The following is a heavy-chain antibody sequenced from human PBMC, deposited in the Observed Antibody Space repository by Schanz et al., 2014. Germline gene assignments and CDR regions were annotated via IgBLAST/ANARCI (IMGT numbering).Heavy chain of an antibody. J-gene: IGHJ3*02. D-gene: IGHD2-2*01. Sequence: EVQLVESGGGLIQPGGSLRLSCVASGFTVSSNYMSWVRQAPGKGLEWVSVIYSDGRTYYGDSVKGLFTISRDNSKNTLYRQMNSLRDEDTGMYDGAKRCSSTSCSHGAFDIWGQGTMVTVSS. CDR2: IYSDGRT. CDR1: GFTVSSNY. CDR3: AKRCSSTSCSHGAFDI. V-gene: IGHV3-53*01.